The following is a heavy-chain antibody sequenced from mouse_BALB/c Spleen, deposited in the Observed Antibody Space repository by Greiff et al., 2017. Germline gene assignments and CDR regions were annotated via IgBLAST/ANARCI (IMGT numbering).Heavy chain of an antibody. CDR2: IWSGGST. CDR3: ARDTMGTTSFAY. D-gene: IGHD2-14*01. V-gene: IGHV2-2*02. Sequence: VMLVESGPGLVQPSQSLSITCTVSGFSLTSYGVHWVRQSPGKGLEWLGVIWSGGSTDYNAAFISRLSISKDNSKSQVFFKMNSLQANDTAIYYCARDTMGTTSFAYWGQGTLVTVSA. J-gene: IGHJ3*01. CDR1: GFSLTSYG.